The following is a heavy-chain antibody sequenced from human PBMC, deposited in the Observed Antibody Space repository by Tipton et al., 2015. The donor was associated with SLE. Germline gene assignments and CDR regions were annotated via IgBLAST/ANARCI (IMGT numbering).Heavy chain of an antibody. Sequence: TLSLTCAVYGGSFSGYYWSWIRQPPGKGLEWIGEINHSGSTNYNPSLKSRVTISVDTSKNQFSLKLSSVTAADTAVYYCARKGNCSGGSCFDYWGQGPLVTVSS. CDR1: GGSFSGYY. CDR2: INHSGST. CDR3: ARKGNCSGGSCFDY. D-gene: IGHD2-15*01. J-gene: IGHJ4*02. V-gene: IGHV4-34*01.